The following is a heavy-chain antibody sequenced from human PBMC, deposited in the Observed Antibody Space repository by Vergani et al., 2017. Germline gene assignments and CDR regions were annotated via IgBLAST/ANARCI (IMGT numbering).Heavy chain of an antibody. Sequence: QVQLVESGGGVVQPGRSLRLSCAASGFTFSSSAMHWVRQAPGKGLEWVAVISYDGSNKYYADSVKGRFTISRDNSKNTLYLQMNSLRAEDTAVYYCARERGVFKTHHAFDIWGQGTMVTVSS. CDR1: GFTFSSSA. D-gene: IGHD1-26*01. CDR3: ARERGVFKTHHAFDI. J-gene: IGHJ3*02. V-gene: IGHV3-30-3*01. CDR2: ISYDGSNK.